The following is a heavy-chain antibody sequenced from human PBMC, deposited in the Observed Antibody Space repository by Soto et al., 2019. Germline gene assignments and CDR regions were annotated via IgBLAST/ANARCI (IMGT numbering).Heavy chain of an antibody. J-gene: IGHJ4*02. CDR1: GFSLSGYW. CDR2: IKQDGSER. D-gene: IGHD6-19*01. Sequence: EVQLVESGGGLVQPGGSLRLSCAASGFSLSGYWMNWVRQAPGRGLEWVAIIKQDGSERYYVDSVKGRFTISRDNAKNSLYLQMSSLRVEYTALYYCARSSGWLHDYWGQGTLVTVSS. V-gene: IGHV3-7*01. CDR3: ARSSGWLHDY.